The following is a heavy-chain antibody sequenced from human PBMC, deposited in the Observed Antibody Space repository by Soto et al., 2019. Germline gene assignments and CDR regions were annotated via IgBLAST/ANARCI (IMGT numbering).Heavy chain of an antibody. V-gene: IGHV4-30-2*01. CDR2: IYRSGSA. J-gene: IGHJ3*02. CDR3: ARDQGDNSGWAAFDI. Sequence: PSENLSLTCAVSGNSISKGDYSWGWIRQPPGKGLECIGYIYRSGSAYYNPSLKSRVSISIDRSMNQFSLKMTSVTAADTAMYYCARDQGDNSGWAAFDIWGQGTMVS. D-gene: IGHD3-22*01. CDR1: GNSISKGDYS.